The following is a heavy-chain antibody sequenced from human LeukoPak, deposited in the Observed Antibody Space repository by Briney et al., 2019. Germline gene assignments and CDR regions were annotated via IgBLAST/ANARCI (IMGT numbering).Heavy chain of an antibody. D-gene: IGHD5-12*01. CDR3: ARDPVIVATPTMDV. CDR2: ISAYNGNT. V-gene: IGHV1-18*01. J-gene: IGHJ6*02. CDR1: RYTFINYG. Sequence: ASVRVSCMASRYTFINYGISSVRHAPGQGRERRGWISAYNGNTNYAQKLQGRVTMTTDTSTSTAYMELRSLRSDDTAVYYCARDPVIVATPTMDVWGQGTTVTVSS.